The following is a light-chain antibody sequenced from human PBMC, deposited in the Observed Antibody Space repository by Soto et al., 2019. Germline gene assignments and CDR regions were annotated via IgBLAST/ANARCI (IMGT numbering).Light chain of an antibody. Sequence: EVVMTQSPATVSVSPGERATLSCRASQSVSSNLAWYQQKPGQAPRLLIYGASTRATGTPARFGGSGSGTEFTLTISSLQSEDFAVYYCQQYNSWPPYTFGQGTKLEIK. CDR2: GAS. V-gene: IGKV3-15*01. J-gene: IGKJ2*01. CDR1: QSVSSN. CDR3: QQYNSWPPYT.